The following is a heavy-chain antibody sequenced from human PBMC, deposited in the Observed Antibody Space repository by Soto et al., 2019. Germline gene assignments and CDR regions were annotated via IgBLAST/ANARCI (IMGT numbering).Heavy chain of an antibody. J-gene: IGHJ4*02. CDR3: TRDPDSGWNATSYIDS. D-gene: IGHD1-1*01. V-gene: IGHV3-49*03. CDR2: IRSKAYGGTT. Sequence: GGSLRVSCTASGFTFGDYAMSWFRQAPGKGLEWVGFIRSKAYGGTTEYAASVKGRFTISRDDSKSIAYLQMNSLKTEDTAVYYCTRDPDSGWNATSYIDSWGQGNLVTVSS. CDR1: GFTFGDYA.